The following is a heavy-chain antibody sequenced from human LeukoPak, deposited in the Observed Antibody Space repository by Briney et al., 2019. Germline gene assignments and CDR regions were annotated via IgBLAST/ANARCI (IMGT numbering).Heavy chain of an antibody. V-gene: IGHV4-61*02. Sequence: PSETLSLTCTVSGGSISSGSYYWSWIRQPAGKGLEWIGRIYTSGSTNYNPSLKSRVTISVDTSKNQFSLKLSSVTAADTAVYYCARGYSSGWYQDAFDTWGQGTMVTVSS. CDR2: IYTSGST. CDR1: GGSISSGSYY. D-gene: IGHD6-19*01. J-gene: IGHJ3*02. CDR3: ARGYSSGWYQDAFDT.